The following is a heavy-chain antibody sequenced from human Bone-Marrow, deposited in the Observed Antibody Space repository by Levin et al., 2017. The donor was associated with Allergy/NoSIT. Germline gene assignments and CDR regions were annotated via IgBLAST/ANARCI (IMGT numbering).Heavy chain of an antibody. V-gene: IGHV4-31*03. D-gene: IGHD6-6*01. CDR2: IYYNGST. CDR1: RASITSGGYH. CDR3: ARQGRHLVHIDN. J-gene: IGHJ4*02. Sequence: ASETLSLTCTVSRASITSGGYHWNWIRQRPGKGLEWIGYIYYNGSTYYIPSLRSRLTISLDTSKNQFSLKLISVTAADTAVYFCARQGRHLVHIDNWGQGTLVTVSS.